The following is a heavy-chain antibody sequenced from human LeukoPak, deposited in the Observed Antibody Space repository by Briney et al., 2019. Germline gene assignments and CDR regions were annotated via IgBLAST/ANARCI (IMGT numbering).Heavy chain of an antibody. CDR3: ARTRGDCSGGSCYFDAFDI. D-gene: IGHD2-15*01. CDR1: GFTFSSYG. J-gene: IGHJ3*02. Sequence: GGSLRLSCAASGFTFSSYGMHWVRQAPGKGLEWVAFIRYDGSNKYYADSVKGRFTISRDNAKNTLYLQMNSLRAEDTAVYYCARTRGDCSGGSCYFDAFDIWGQGTMATVSS. CDR2: IRYDGSNK. V-gene: IGHV3-30*02.